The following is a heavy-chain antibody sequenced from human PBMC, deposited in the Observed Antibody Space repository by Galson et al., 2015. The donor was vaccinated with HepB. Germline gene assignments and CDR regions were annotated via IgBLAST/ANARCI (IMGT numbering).Heavy chain of an antibody. CDR3: AKHPPRVTMIVVVPGGWFDY. CDR2: ISGPGGST. J-gene: IGHJ4*02. D-gene: IGHD3-22*01. CDR1: GFTFCNCG. Sequence: RLSCAASGFTFCNCGGSWVRQAPGEGLEWGSSISGPGGSTYYAESVKGRVTTSRDNSKNMLHLQMNSLRAEDTAVYYCAKHPPRVTMIVVVPGGWFDYWGQGTLVTVSS. V-gene: IGHV3-23*01.